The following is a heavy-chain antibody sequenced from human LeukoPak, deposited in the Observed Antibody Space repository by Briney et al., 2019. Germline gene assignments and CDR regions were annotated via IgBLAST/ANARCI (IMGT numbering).Heavy chain of an antibody. D-gene: IGHD6-19*01. CDR2: IYSGGST. V-gene: IGHV3-66*02. J-gene: IGHJ4*02. Sequence: PRGSLRHSCAASGVSACSTYTSRGRPAPRGGVERVSVIYSGGSTYYADSVKGRFTTSRDNSKNTLYLQMNSLRAEDTAVYYCARPGWFLPDPLDYWGQGTLVTVSS. CDR1: GVSACSTY. CDR3: ARPGWFLPDPLDY.